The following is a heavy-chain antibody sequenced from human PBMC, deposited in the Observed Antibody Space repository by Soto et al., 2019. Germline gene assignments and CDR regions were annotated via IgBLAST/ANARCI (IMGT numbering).Heavy chain of an antibody. Sequence: PSETLSLTCTISCGSIISSNYFWGWIRQPPGKGLEWIGSIFYSGSTSYNSSLKSRVTISVDTSKNQFSLRLSSVTAADTAVYYCASPTLGAFDIWGQGTMVTVSS. CDR1: CGSIISSNYF. CDR2: IFYSGST. V-gene: IGHV4-39*01. D-gene: IGHD3-16*01. J-gene: IGHJ3*02. CDR3: ASPTLGAFDI.